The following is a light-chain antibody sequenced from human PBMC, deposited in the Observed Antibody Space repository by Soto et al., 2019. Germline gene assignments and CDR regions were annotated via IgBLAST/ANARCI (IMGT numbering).Light chain of an antibody. CDR3: CSYLRGDVV. J-gene: IGLJ2*01. CDR1: SSDVGSDNL. CDR2: EGS. V-gene: IGLV2-23*01. Sequence: QSALTQPASVSGSPGQSITISCTGTSSDVGSDNLVSWYQQHPGKAPKLMIYEGSKRPSGVSNRFSGSKSGNTASLTISGLQAEDEADYYCCSYLRGDVVLGGGTKLTVL.